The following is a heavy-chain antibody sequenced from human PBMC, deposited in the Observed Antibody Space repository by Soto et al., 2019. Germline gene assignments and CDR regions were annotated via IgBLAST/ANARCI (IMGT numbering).Heavy chain of an antibody. CDR1: GFTFNSYG. CDR3: ARTRSAWSDFHYYSLDV. V-gene: IGHV3-30*03. D-gene: IGHD1-26*01. Sequence: GGSLRLSCAASGFTFNSYGMHWVRQGPGNGLEWVAFISYDSTKTYYADSVKGRFTISRDNSNSALYVQMNSLTGEDTAVYYCARTRSAWSDFHYYSLDVWGQGTTVTSP. J-gene: IGHJ6*02. CDR2: ISYDSTKT.